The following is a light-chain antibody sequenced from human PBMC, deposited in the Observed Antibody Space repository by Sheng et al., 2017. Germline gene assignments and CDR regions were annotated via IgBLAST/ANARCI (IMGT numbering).Light chain of an antibody. V-gene: IGLV3-19*01. J-gene: IGLJ3*02. CDR1: PQKLL. Sequence: SSELTQDPAVSVALGQTVRITCQGEQPQKLLCKLVPAEARQAPVLVIYGKNNRPSGIPDRFSGSSSGNTASLTITGAQAEDEADYYCNSRDSSGNHWVFGGRTKLTVL. CDR3: NSRDSSGNHWV. CDR2: GKN.